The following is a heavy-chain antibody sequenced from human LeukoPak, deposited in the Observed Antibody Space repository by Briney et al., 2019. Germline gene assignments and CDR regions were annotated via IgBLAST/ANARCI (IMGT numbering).Heavy chain of an antibody. CDR1: GFTFSPYA. CDR2: LSASGAIT. V-gene: IGHV3-23*01. J-gene: IGHJ4*02. Sequence: GGSLRLSCAASGFTFSPYAMSWVRQAPGKGLEWVSALSASGAITYYADSVKGRFTISRDDSKSTLYLQLNSLRGEDTAVYFCAKGGWLEYWGQGTLVTVSS. CDR3: AKGGWLEY. D-gene: IGHD6-19*01.